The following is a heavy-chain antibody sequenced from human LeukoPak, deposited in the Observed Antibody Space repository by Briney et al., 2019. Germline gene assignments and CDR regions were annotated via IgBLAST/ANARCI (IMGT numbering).Heavy chain of an antibody. CDR1: GGTFSSYA. CDR3: ARDAESQDIAVAGSYFDY. V-gene: IGHV1-69*06. CDR2: IIPIFGTA. J-gene: IGHJ4*02. D-gene: IGHD6-19*01. Sequence: SVKVSCKASGGTFSSYAISWARQAPGQGLEWMGGIIPIFGTANYAQKFQGRVTITADKSTSTAYMELSSLRSEDTAVYYCARDAESQDIAVAGSYFDYWGQGTLVTVSS.